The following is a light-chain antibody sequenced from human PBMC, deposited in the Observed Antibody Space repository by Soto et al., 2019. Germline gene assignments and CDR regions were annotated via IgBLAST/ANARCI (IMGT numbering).Light chain of an antibody. J-gene: IGKJ1*01. CDR3: QQYNTSWT. CDR1: QSISGW. CDR2: DVS. Sequence: DIQMAQSPSSLSAPVGDRVTITCRATQSISGWLAWYQQKPGKAPKLLIYDVSTLESGVPSRFSGSGSGTEFTLTISSLQPGDLATYYCQQYNTSWTFGQGTKVDIK. V-gene: IGKV1-5*01.